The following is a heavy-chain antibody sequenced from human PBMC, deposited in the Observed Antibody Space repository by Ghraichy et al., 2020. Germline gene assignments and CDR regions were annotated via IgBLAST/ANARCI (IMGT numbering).Heavy chain of an antibody. CDR3: ARSYHCGGDCYSSY. J-gene: IGHJ4*02. D-gene: IGHD2-21*02. Sequence: ESLNISCTVSGGSISNYYWSWIRQPPGKGLEWIGFTHYSGSTNYNPSLKSRVTISVDTSKNQFSLKLNSVTAADTAVYYCARSYHCGGDCYSSYWGQGTLVTVSS. CDR1: GGSISNYY. V-gene: IGHV4-59*01. CDR2: THYSGST.